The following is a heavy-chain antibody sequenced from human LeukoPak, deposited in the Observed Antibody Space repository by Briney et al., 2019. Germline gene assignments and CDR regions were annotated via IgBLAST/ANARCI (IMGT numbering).Heavy chain of an antibody. J-gene: IGHJ4*02. V-gene: IGHV3-23*01. CDR2: ISGNGVDT. CDR3: AKLYRSGRYYFDY. CDR1: GFTFNNYA. D-gene: IGHD4-11*01. Sequence: GGSLRLSCAASGFTFNNYAMSWVRLAPGKGLEWVSTISGNGVDTYYADSVKGRFTISRDNPKNTLYLQMNSLRVEDTAVYYCAKLYRSGRYYFDYWGQGTPVTASS.